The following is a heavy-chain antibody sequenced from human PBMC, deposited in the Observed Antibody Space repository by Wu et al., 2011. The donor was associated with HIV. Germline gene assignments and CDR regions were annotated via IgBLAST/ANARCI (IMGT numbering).Heavy chain of an antibody. Sequence: QVQLVQSGAEVKKPGASVKVSCKASGYTFTDYYIHWVRQAPGQGLEWMGWINTNSGGTKFAQTFQGRVSMTRDTSITTAYMELSSLRSDDTAVYYCTRPLYCSGGSCLNWFDAGAREPWSPSPQ. CDR2: INTNSGGT. CDR3: TRPLYCSGGSCLNWFDA. CDR1: GYTFTDYY. V-gene: IGHV1-2*02. J-gene: IGHJ5*02. D-gene: IGHD2-15*01.